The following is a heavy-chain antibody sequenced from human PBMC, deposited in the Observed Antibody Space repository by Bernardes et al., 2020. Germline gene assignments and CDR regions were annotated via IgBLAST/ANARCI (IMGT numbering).Heavy chain of an antibody. Sequence: GGSLRLSCAASGFTFSSYAMSWVRQAPGKGLEWVSAISGSGGSTYYADSVKGRFTISRDNSKNTLYLRMNSLRAEDTAVYYCAKVGYSSSWYKFYYFDYWGQGTLVTVSS. CDR1: GFTFSSYA. CDR2: ISGSGGST. D-gene: IGHD6-13*01. J-gene: IGHJ4*02. CDR3: AKVGYSSSWYKFYYFDY. V-gene: IGHV3-23*01.